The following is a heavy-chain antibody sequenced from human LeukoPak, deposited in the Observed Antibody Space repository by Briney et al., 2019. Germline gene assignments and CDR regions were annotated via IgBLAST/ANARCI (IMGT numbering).Heavy chain of an antibody. Sequence: GESLKISCKGSGYSFTSYWIGWVRQLPGKGLEWMGIIYPGDSDTRYSPSFQGQVTISADKSISTAYLQWSSPKASDTAMYYCARRVRSKGATPKAGAFDIWGQGTMGTVSS. CDR3: ARRVRSKGATPKAGAFDI. CDR2: IYPGDSDT. D-gene: IGHD1-26*01. J-gene: IGHJ3*02. V-gene: IGHV5-51*01. CDR1: GYSFTSYW.